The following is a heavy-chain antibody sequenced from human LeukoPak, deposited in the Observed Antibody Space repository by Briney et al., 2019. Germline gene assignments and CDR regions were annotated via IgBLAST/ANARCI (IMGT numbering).Heavy chain of an antibody. CDR3: ARACCGVVTARGAFDY. Sequence: PSETLSLTCTVSGGSISSHYWSWIRQPPGKGLEWIGYIYYSGSTNYNPSLKSRVTISVDTSKNQFSLKLSSVTAADTAVYYCARACCGVVTARGAFDYWGQGTLVTVSS. J-gene: IGHJ4*02. V-gene: IGHV4-59*11. CDR2: IYYSGST. D-gene: IGHD2-21*02. CDR1: GGSISSHY.